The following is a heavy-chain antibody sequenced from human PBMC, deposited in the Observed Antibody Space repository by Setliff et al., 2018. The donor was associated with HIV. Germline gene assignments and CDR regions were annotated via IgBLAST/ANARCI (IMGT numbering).Heavy chain of an antibody. V-gene: IGHV4-4*08. CDR3: ARDQDWAFDY. Sequence: SETLSLTCTVSGGSISNYYWSWIRQPPGKGLEWIGYIYTSGSTDYNPSLKSRVTISRDNAKNSVYLQVNSLRVEDTAMYYCARDQDWAFDYWGQGTLVTVSS. D-gene: IGHD3-9*01. J-gene: IGHJ4*02. CDR1: GGSISNYY. CDR2: IYTSGST.